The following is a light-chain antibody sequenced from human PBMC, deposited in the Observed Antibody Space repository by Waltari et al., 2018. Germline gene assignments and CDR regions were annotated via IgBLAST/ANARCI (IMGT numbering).Light chain of an antibody. CDR3: MIWHSNAYV. Sequence: QAVLTQPSSLSASPGASVSLTCTLRSGINVGTYRIHWYQPKAGSPPKFLLRYKSDSDKEQGSGVPSRFSGSKDASANAGILLISGLQSEDEADYYCMIWHSNAYVFGTGTKVTVL. CDR1: SGINVGTYR. V-gene: IGLV5-45*03. J-gene: IGLJ1*01. CDR2: YKSDSDK.